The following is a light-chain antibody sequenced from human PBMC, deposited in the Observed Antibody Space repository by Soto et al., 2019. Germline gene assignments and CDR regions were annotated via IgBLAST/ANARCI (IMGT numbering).Light chain of an antibody. V-gene: IGLV2-23*01. CDR3: CSYAGSSTHVI. CDR1: SSDVGSYNL. J-gene: IGLJ2*01. CDR2: EGS. Sequence: QSVLTQRACVSGSPGQSVTISCTGTSSDVGSYNLVSWYQQHPGKAPKLMIYEGSKRPSGVSNRFSGSKSGNTASLTISGLQAEDEADYYCCSYAGSSTHVIFGGGTQLTVL.